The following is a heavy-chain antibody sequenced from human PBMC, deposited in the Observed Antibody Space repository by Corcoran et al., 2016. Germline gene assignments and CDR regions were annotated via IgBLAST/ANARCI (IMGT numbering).Heavy chain of an antibody. CDR2: IYYSGST. V-gene: IGHV4-39*07. CDR1: GGSIRSSSYY. Sequence: QQQESGPGQVKPSETLSLTCTVSGGSIRSSSYYWGWIRQPPGKGLEWIGSIYYSGSTYYNPSLKSRVSISIDKSNNQFSLKLSSVTAADTAVYYCARLLYDFWNAYSTFDFWGQGTMVTVSS. D-gene: IGHD3-3*01. J-gene: IGHJ3*01. CDR3: ARLLYDFWNAYSTFDF.